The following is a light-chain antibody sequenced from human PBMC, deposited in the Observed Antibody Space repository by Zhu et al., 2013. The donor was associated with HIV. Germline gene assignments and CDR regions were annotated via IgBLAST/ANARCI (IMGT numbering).Light chain of an antibody. J-gene: IGKJ3*01. V-gene: IGKV1-5*03. CDR2: KTS. CDR3: QQASGFPPEVT. CDR1: QSVDMW. Sequence: DIQMTQSPSTLSASVGDRFTITCRASQSVDMWLAWYQQRPGKAPRLLIQKTSSLDSGVPSRFGGSGSGTEFTLTVNNLQPDDSATYYCQQASGFPPEVTFGPGTKVEI.